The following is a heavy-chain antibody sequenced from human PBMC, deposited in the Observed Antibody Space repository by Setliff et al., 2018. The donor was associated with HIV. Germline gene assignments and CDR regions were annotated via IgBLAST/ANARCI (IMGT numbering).Heavy chain of an antibody. D-gene: IGHD2-15*01. Sequence: PGGSLRLSCAVSGFTFSDYYMSWIRQTPGKELEWISHISKSGSSIYYADSVKGRFTISRDNAKNSLYLQMNSLRVEDTAVYYCARGGGGSHTPYYYYMDVWGKGTTVTVSS. CDR1: GFTFSDYY. CDR3: ARGGGGSHTPYYYYMDV. V-gene: IGHV3-11*04. J-gene: IGHJ6*03. CDR2: ISKSGSSI.